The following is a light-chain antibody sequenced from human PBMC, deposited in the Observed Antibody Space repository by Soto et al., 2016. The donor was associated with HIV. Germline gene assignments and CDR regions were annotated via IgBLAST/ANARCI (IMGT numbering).Light chain of an antibody. CDR2: AAS. CDR3: LQNYNFPRA. J-gene: IGKJ3*01. Sequence: IQMTQSPSSLSASVGDRVTISCRASQDISSSLAWYQQKPGKAPKLLIYAASTLQSGVPSRFSGSGSDTDFTLTISSLQPEDFATYYCLQNYNFPRAFGPGTKVDIK. V-gene: IGKV1-6*01. CDR1: QDISSS.